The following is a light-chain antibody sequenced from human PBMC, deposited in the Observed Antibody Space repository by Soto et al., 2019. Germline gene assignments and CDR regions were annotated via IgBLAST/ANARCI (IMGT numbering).Light chain of an antibody. CDR1: QSISSW. Sequence: DIQXXXXXXTLSASVGDRVTITCRASQSISSWLAWYQQKPGKAPKLLIYKASSLESGVPSRFSGSGSGTEFTLTITSLQPDDFATYYCQQYNSYPITFGQGTRLEIK. CDR3: QQYNSYPIT. J-gene: IGKJ5*01. V-gene: IGKV1-5*03. CDR2: KAS.